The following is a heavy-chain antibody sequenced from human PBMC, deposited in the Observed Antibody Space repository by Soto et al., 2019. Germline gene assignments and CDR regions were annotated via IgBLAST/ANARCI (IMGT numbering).Heavy chain of an antibody. CDR1: GFTFGSYA. Sequence: EVQLLESGGGLVQPGGSLRLSCAASGFTFGSYAWSWVRQAPGKGLDWVSTIGGNGVTTFYADSVKGRFTISRDVSKNTVLLQMSSLRAEDTAVYYCAKSSRYCSGGGCFYYFDYWGQGTLVTVSS. CDR2: IGGNGVTT. D-gene: IGHD2-15*01. J-gene: IGHJ4*02. CDR3: AKSSRYCSGGGCFYYFDY. V-gene: IGHV3-23*01.